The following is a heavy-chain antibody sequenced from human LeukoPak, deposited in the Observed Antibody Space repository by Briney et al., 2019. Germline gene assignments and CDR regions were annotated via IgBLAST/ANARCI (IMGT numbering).Heavy chain of an antibody. CDR1: GLTFSDYW. V-gene: IGHV3-7*01. J-gene: IGHJ4*02. CDR2: IKQDGSEK. D-gene: IGHD1-26*01. CDR3: ARGGGSYSKFAY. Sequence: GGSLRLSCAASGLTFSDYWMSWVRQAPGKGLEWVANIKQDGSEKYYVDSVKGRFTISRDNAKNSLYLQMNSLRVEDTAVYYCARGGGSYSKFAYWGQGTLVTVSS.